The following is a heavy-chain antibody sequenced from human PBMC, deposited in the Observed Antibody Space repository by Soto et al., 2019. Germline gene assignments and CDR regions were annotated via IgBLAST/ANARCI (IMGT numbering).Heavy chain of an antibody. Sequence: QLHLQESGSGLVQPLQTLSLTCIVSGDSITASGYSWSWIRQTPGKGLEWIAYIYHSGSTSHNPSLQSRATIFIDKSKNEFSLRLASVTAADTAVYYCARGLGAARYFDFWGQGTLVTVSS. V-gene: IGHV4-30-2*01. CDR1: GDSITASGYS. CDR2: IYHSGST. J-gene: IGHJ4*02. CDR3: ARGLGAARYFDF.